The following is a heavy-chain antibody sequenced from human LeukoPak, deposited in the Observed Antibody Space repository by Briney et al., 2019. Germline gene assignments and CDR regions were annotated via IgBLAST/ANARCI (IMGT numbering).Heavy chain of an antibody. Sequence: ASVKVSCKASGYTFTGYYMHWVRQAPGQGLEWMGWINPNSGGTNYAQKFQGRVTMTRDTSISTAYMELSRLRSDDTAVYYCARSPYYDILTGYYGWGQGTLVTVSS. D-gene: IGHD3-9*01. CDR1: GYTFTGYY. J-gene: IGHJ4*02. V-gene: IGHV1-2*02. CDR2: INPNSGGT. CDR3: ARSPYYDILTGYYG.